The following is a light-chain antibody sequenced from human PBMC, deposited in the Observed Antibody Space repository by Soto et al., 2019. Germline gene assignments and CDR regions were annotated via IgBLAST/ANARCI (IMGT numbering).Light chain of an antibody. Sequence: DIQMTQSPSTLSASVGDRVTITCRASQSISNWLAWYQQKPGKAPKPPNLAASTLQRGVPSRFSGSGSGTDFTLTISCLQSEDFATYYCQHLNTYPITFGPGTLLEI. CDR1: QSISNW. CDR2: AAS. J-gene: IGKJ5*01. V-gene: IGKV1-5*01. CDR3: QHLNTYPIT.